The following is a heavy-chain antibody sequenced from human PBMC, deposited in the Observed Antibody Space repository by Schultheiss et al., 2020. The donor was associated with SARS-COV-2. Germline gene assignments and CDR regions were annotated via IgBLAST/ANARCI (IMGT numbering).Heavy chain of an antibody. V-gene: IGHV3-23*01. CDR3: AKDRFGTVTTFPDY. CDR1: GFTFSSYW. J-gene: IGHJ4*02. Sequence: GESLKISCAASGFTFSSYWMHWVRQAPGKGLVWVSGISGSGGNTDYADSVKGRFPISRDNSKNTLYLQMNSLRAEDTAVYYCAKDRFGTVTTFPDYWGQGTLVTVSS. D-gene: IGHD4-17*01. CDR2: ISGSGGNT.